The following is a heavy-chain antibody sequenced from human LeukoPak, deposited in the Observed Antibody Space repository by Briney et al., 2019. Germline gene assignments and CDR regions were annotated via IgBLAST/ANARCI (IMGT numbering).Heavy chain of an antibody. CDR3: AGAYCGGDCYSGRTFDI. J-gene: IGHJ3*02. CDR1: GYSISSSYW. V-gene: IGHV4-4*02. D-gene: IGHD2-21*02. Sequence: SETLSLTCTVSGYSISSSYWWSWVRQPPGKGLEWIGEVYHSGSTNYSPSLKSRVTLSVDKSKNQFSLRLSSVTAADTAVYYCAGAYCGGDCYSGRTFDIWGQGTMVTVSS. CDR2: VYHSGST.